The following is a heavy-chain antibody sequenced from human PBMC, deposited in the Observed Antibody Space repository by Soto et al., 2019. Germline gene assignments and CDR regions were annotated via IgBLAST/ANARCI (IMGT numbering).Heavy chain of an antibody. J-gene: IGHJ6*03. CDR1: GLTVSSNY. Sequence: PGGSLRLSCAASGLTVSSNYMIWVRQAPGKGLEWVSVIYSGGSTYYADSVKGRFTISRDNSKNTLYLQMNSLRAEDTAVYYCARGMTTVTTRYYYYYYMDVWGKGTTVTVSS. CDR3: ARGMTTVTTRYYYYYYMDV. CDR2: IYSGGST. V-gene: IGHV3-66*01. D-gene: IGHD4-17*01.